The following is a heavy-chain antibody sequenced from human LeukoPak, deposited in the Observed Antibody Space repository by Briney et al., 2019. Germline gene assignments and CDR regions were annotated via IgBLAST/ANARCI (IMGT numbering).Heavy chain of an antibody. D-gene: IGHD3-16*01. CDR3: AKASLFGGSSLSYFDY. J-gene: IGHJ4*02. Sequence: GGSLRLSVAASGVTFSNAWRSWVRQAPGKGLEWVSAISGSGGSTYYADSVKGRFTISRDNSKNKLYVQSNSLRAEDTAVYYCAKASLFGGSSLSYFDYWGQGTLVTVSS. V-gene: IGHV3-23*01. CDR1: GVTFSNAW. CDR2: ISGSGGST.